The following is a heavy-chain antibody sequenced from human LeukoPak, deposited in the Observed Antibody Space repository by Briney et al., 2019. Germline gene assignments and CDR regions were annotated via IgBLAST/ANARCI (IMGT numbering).Heavy chain of an antibody. Sequence: PGGSLRLSCAASGFTFSSYAMNWVRQAPGKGLEWVSAISGNGGPTYHADSVKGRFTISRDNSRNTLYLQMNSLRAEDTAVYYCAKDRYDFWSGFKYYFDYWGQGTLVTVSS. CDR3: AKDRYDFWSGFKYYFDY. J-gene: IGHJ4*02. V-gene: IGHV3-23*01. CDR2: ISGNGGPT. CDR1: GFTFSSYA. D-gene: IGHD3-3*01.